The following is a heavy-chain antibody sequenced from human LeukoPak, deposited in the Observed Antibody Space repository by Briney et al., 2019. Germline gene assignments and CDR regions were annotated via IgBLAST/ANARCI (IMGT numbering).Heavy chain of an antibody. CDR3: ARGYSRAAFDI. V-gene: IGHV3-48*01. CDR2: ISSTGGTI. J-gene: IGHJ3*02. CDR1: GFSFSSYS. D-gene: IGHD2-15*01. Sequence: HSGGSLRLSCVASGFSFSSYSMNWVRQAPGKGLEWVSFISSTGGTIYYADSVKGRFTVSRDNGKNSLLLQMNSLRAEDTALYYCARGYSRAAFDIWGQGTVVAVSS.